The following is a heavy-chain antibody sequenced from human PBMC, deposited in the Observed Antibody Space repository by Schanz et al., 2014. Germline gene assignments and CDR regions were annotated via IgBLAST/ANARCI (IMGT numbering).Heavy chain of an antibody. Sequence: EVQLVESGGGLVQPGGSLRLSCSASGFTFSSYSMYWVRQAPGKGLEWLSHISGSGGDSVDYAYSVKGRFTISRDNTRNSLYLQMNSLRVDDTAVYYCAKHVRSLTGNDYWGQGTLVTVSS. CDR1: GFTFSSYS. J-gene: IGHJ4*02. V-gene: IGHV3-48*04. CDR3: AKHVRSLTGNDY. CDR2: ISGSGGDSV. D-gene: IGHD3-9*01.